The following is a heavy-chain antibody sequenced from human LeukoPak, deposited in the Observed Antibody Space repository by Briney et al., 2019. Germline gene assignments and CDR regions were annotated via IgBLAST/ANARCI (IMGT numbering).Heavy chain of an antibody. Sequence: SETLSLTCTVSGGSISSSSYYWGWIRQPPGKGLEWIGSIYYSGSTYYNPSLKSRVTISVDTSKNQFSLKLSSVTAADTAVYYCARRRGDRKYQLLWEFDYWGQGTLVTVFS. CDR3: ARRRGDRKYQLLWEFDY. CDR1: GGSISSSSYY. CDR2: IYYSGST. D-gene: IGHD2-2*01. V-gene: IGHV4-39*01. J-gene: IGHJ4*02.